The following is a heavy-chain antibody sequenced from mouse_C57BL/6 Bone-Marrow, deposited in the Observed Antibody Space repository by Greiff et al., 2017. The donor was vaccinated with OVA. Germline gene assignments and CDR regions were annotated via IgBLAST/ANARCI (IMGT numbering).Heavy chain of an antibody. CDR3: ARIATGAFAY. D-gene: IGHD4-1*02. CDR2: IWWDDAK. Sequence: QVTLKVSGPGILQPSQTLSLTCSFSGFSLSTFGMGVGWLRQPSGKGLEWLAHIWWDDAKYYNPALKSRLTISKDTSKTQVFLKIASVDTADTAADYCARIATGAFAYWGQGTLVTVSA. J-gene: IGHJ3*01. CDR1: GFSLSTFGMG. V-gene: IGHV8-8*01.